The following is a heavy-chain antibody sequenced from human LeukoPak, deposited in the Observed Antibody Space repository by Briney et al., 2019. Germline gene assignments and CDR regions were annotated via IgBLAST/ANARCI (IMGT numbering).Heavy chain of an antibody. CDR1: GGSVSSHF. CDR2: IYNSGIT. J-gene: IGHJ6*03. V-gene: IGHV4-59*02. D-gene: IGHD4/OR15-4a*01. Sequence: PSETLSLTCTVSGGSVSSHFWSWIREPPGKGLEGIGYIYNSGITNYNPSLKTRVTMSVDTSKNQFSLMLRSVTAADTAVYYCARDHLPAGAPGYYMDVWGKGTTVTVSS. CDR3: ARDHLPAGAPGYYMDV.